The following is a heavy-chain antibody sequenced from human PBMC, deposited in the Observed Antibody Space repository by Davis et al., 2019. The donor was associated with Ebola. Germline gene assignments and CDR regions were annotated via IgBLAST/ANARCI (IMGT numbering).Heavy chain of an antibody. V-gene: IGHV3-74*01. CDR3: ARRYLWPYCTGGVCYRGWYYYYGMDV. D-gene: IGHD2-8*02. CDR1: GFTFSSYW. CDR2: INSDGSST. Sequence: PGGSLRLSCAASGFTFSSYWMHWVRQAPGKGLVWVSRINSDGSSTSYADSVKGRFTISRDNAKNTLYLQMNSLRAEDTAVYYCARRYLWPYCTGGVCYRGWYYYYGMDVWGQGATVTVSS. J-gene: IGHJ6*02.